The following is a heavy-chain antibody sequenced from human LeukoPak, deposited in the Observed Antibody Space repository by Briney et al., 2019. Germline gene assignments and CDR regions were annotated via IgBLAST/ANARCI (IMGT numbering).Heavy chain of an antibody. CDR1: SGSISRYF. Sequence: SETLSLTCTVSSGSISRYFWSWIRQPPGKGLEWLGHIFSSGSTTYNPSLKSRVSISLDTSKSHFSLELRSVTAADTAIYFCARLYYDRSGFFPNYFDSWGQGTLATVSS. CDR3: ARLYYDRSGFFPNYFDS. V-gene: IGHV4-59*08. CDR2: IFSSGST. J-gene: IGHJ4*02. D-gene: IGHD3-22*01.